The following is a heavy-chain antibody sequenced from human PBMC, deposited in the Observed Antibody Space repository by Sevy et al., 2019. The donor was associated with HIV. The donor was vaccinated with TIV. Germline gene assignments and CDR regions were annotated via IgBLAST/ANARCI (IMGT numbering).Heavy chain of an antibody. V-gene: IGHV3-7*01. CDR1: GFTFSTYW. D-gene: IGHD3-9*01. J-gene: IGHJ4*02. CDR3: AREFDGGPDY. CDR2: INQDGSQK. Sequence: GGSLRLSCGASGFTFSTYWMSWVSQAPGKGLEWVANINQDGSQKYYVDSVKGRFTISKDNAKNSLYLQMSSQRAEDTAVYYCAREFDGGPDYWGQGTLVTVSS.